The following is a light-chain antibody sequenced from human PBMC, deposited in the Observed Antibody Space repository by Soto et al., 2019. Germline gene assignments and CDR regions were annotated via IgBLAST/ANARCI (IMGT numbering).Light chain of an antibody. Sequence: QSVLTQPPSASGTPGQRITISCSGSGSNIGSNTVTWYQQLPRTAPKLLIYTNNQRPSGVPDRFSGSKSGTSASLAISGLQSGDEADYYCATWDDSLNGYVFGTGTKGTVL. J-gene: IGLJ1*01. V-gene: IGLV1-44*01. CDR3: ATWDDSLNGYV. CDR1: GSNIGSNT. CDR2: TNN.